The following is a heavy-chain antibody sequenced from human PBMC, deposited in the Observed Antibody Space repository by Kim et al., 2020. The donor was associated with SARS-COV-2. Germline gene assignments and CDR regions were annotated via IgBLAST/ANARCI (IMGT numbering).Heavy chain of an antibody. CDR2: RII. CDR3: VKDFGGPSDS. D-gene: IGHD3-16*01. Sequence: RIINHADSVRGRFTISRDDATNTLYWQMNSLRPDDTAMYYCVKDFGGPSDSGGQGTLVTVSS. J-gene: IGHJ4*02. V-gene: IGHV3-74*01.